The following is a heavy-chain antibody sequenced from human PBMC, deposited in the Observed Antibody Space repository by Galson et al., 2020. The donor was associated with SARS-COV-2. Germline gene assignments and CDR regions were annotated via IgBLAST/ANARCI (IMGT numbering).Heavy chain of an antibody. CDR1: GFSFSSYS. CDR2: IIGSSSYV. J-gene: IGHJ4*02. CDR3: ARGRTGE. Sequence: PGGSLRLSCAASGFSFSSYSMNWVRQAPGKGLEWVSFIIGSSSYVNYADSVKGRFTISRDNAKNSLYLQMNSLRAEDTAVYYCARGRTGEWGQGTVVTVSS. D-gene: IGHD7-27*01. V-gene: IGHV3-21*01.